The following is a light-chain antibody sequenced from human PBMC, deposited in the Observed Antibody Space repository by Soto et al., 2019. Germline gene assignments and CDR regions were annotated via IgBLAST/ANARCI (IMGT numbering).Light chain of an antibody. Sequence: VLTQPASVSGSPGQSITISCTGTSNNVGSHNLVSWYQQHPGKAPKLMISEVTKRPSGVSHRFSGSKSGNTASLTISGLQAEDEADYYCCSYAGTNTPYVFGTGTKVT. CDR2: EVT. CDR1: SNNVGSHNL. CDR3: CSYAGTNTPYV. V-gene: IGLV2-23*02. J-gene: IGLJ1*01.